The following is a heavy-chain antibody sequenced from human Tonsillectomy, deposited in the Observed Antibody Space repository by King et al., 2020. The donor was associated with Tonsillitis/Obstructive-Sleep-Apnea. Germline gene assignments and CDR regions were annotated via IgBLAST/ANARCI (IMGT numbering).Heavy chain of an antibody. CDR1: GFTFSDYY. J-gene: IGHJ4*02. Sequence: VQLVESGGGLVKPGGSLRLSCAASGFTFSDYYMSWIRQAPGKGLEWLSYISSSGSTIYYADSVKGRFTISRENAKNSLYLQMNSLRAEDTAVYYCARCRITLVRGIITLYSFDYCGQGTLLTVSS. CDR2: ISSSGSTI. CDR3: ARCRITLVRGIITLYSFDY. D-gene: IGHD3-10*01. V-gene: IGHV3-11*01.